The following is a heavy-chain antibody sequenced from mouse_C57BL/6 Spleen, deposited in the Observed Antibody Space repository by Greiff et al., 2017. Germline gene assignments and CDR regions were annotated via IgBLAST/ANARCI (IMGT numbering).Heavy chain of an antibody. CDR2: IYPGSGNT. D-gene: IGHD1-1*01. CDR1: GYSFTSYY. J-gene: IGHJ1*03. V-gene: IGHV1-66*01. CDR3: ARGGSYWYFDV. Sequence: QVQLKQSGPELVKPGASVKISCKASGYSFTSYYIHWVKQRPGQGLEWIGWIYPGSGNTKYNEKFKGKATLTADTSSSSAYMQLSSLTSEDSAVYYCARGGSYWYFDVWGTGTTVTVSS.